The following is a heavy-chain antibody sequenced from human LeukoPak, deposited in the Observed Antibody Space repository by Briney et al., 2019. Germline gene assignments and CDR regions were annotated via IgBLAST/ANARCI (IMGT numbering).Heavy chain of an antibody. D-gene: IGHD5-18*01. J-gene: IGHJ4*02. V-gene: IGHV1-69*13. Sequence: SVKVSCKASGGTFSSYAISWVRQAPGQGLEWMGGIIPIFGTANYAQKFQGRVTITADESTSTAYMELSSLRSEDTAVYYCARLLGGYSYGTNFDYWGQGTLVTVSS. CDR2: IIPIFGTA. CDR1: GGTFSSYA. CDR3: ARLLGGYSYGTNFDY.